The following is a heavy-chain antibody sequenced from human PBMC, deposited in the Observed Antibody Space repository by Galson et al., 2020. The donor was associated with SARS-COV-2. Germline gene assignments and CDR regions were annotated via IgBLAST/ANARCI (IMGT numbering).Heavy chain of an antibody. CDR1: GFSLSTTGKC. Sequence: SGPTLVKPTQTLTLTCTFSGFSLSTTGKCVSWIRQPPGRALEWLARIDWDDDKYYSTSLKTRLTISKDTSKTQVVLTITNMDPVDTASYYCGRILRVDGYNDGDYWGQGTVVTVSS. V-gene: IGHV2-70*11. CDR3: GRILRVDGYNDGDY. J-gene: IGHJ4*02. CDR2: IDWDDDK. D-gene: IGHD5-12*01.